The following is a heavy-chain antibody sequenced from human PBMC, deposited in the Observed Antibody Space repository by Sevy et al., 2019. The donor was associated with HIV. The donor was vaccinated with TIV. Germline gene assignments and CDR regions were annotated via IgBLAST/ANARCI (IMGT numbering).Heavy chain of an antibody. CDR3: ARGPYYYGSGSYPFDY. J-gene: IGHJ4*02. CDR1: GFTFSSYS. CDR2: ISSSSYI. Sequence: GGSLRLSCAASGFTFSSYSMNWVRQAPGKGLEWVSSISSSSYIYYADSVKGRFTISRDNVKNSLYLQMNSLRAEDTAVYYCARGPYYYGSGSYPFDYWGQGTLVTVSS. V-gene: IGHV3-21*01. D-gene: IGHD3-10*01.